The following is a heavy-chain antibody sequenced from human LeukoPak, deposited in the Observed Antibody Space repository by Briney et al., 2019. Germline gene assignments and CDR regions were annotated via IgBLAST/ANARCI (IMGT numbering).Heavy chain of an antibody. D-gene: IGHD3-10*01. V-gene: IGHV3-7*04. CDR3: ARVYVLLWFGELSTPDAFDI. CDR2: IKQDGSEK. Sequence: PGGSLRLSCAASGFTFSSYWMSWVRQAPGKGLEWVANIKQDGSEKYYVDSVKGRFTISRDNAKNSLYLQMNSLRAEDTAVYYCARVYVLLWFGELSTPDAFDIWGQGTMVTVSS. J-gene: IGHJ3*02. CDR1: GFTFSSYW.